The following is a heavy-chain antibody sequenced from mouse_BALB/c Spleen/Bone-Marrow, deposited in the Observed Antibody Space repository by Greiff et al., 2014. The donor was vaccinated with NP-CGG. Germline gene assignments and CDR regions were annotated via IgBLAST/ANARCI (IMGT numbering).Heavy chain of an antibody. Sequence: VQLQQSGPELVEPGASVKMSCKASGYTFTSYVLHWVKQTPGQGLEWIGYIYPYNDVTKYNEKFKAKATLTSDKSSSTAYMEPSSLTSEDSAVYYCAREGMSTGDYWGQGTTLTVSS. V-gene: IGHV1-14*01. CDR1: GYTFTSYV. CDR2: IYPYNDVT. D-gene: IGHD2-4*01. CDR3: AREGMSTGDY. J-gene: IGHJ2*01.